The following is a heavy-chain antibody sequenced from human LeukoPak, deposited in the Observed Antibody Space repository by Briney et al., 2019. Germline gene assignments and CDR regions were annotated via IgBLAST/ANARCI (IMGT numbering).Heavy chain of an antibody. CDR2: ISYDGSNK. CDR3: ARLFMESENYFDY. Sequence: PGRSLRLSCAASGFTFSSYAMHWVRQAPGKGLEWVAVISYDGSNKYYADSVKGRFTISRDNSKNTLHLQMNSLRAEDTAVYYCARLFMESENYFDYWGQGTLVTVSS. J-gene: IGHJ4*02. CDR1: GFTFSSYA. D-gene: IGHD3-3*01. V-gene: IGHV3-30-3*01.